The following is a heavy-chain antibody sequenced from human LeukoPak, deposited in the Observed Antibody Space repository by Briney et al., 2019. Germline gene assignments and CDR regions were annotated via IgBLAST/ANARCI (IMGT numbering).Heavy chain of an antibody. CDR3: ARDGLHTAHFDY. CDR2: VSDSIDV. CDR1: GFTFSTYT. V-gene: IGHV3-48*02. Sequence: GGSLRLSCAASGFTFSTYTMNWVRQAPGKGLEWVSAVSDSIDVHYSDSVKGRFTISRDNAWNSLYLQMNSLRDEDTAVYYCARDGLHTAHFDYWGQGTLVTVSS. D-gene: IGHD5-18*01. J-gene: IGHJ4*02.